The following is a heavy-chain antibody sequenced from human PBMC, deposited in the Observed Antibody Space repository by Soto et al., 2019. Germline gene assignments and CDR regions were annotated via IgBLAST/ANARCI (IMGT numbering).Heavy chain of an antibody. J-gene: IGHJ3*02. CDR1: VFTFSSYS. Sequence: GGALRLGCAASVFTFSSYSMNWVRQAPGKGLEWVSSISSSSSYIYYADSVKGRFTISRDNAKNSLYLQMNSLRAEDTAVYYCARGRSGSYYSAFDIWGQGTMVTVSS. CDR2: ISSSSSYI. CDR3: ARGRSGSYYSAFDI. D-gene: IGHD1-26*01. V-gene: IGHV3-21*01.